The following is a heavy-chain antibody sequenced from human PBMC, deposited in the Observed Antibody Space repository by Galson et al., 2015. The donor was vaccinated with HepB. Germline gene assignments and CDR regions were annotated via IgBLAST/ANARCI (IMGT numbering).Heavy chain of an antibody. Sequence: SVKVSCKASGGTFSSYTISWVRQAPGQGLEWMGRIIPILGIANYAQKFQGRVTITADKSTSTAYMELSSLRSEDTAVYYCAIDGNSSGYNDAFDIWGQGTMVTVSS. CDR3: AIDGNSSGYNDAFDI. V-gene: IGHV1-69*02. CDR2: IIPILGIA. D-gene: IGHD3-22*01. J-gene: IGHJ3*02. CDR1: GGTFSSYT.